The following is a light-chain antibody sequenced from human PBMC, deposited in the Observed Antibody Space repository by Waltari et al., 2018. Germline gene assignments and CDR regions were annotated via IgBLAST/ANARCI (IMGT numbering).Light chain of an antibody. Sequence: QSALTQPASVSGSPGQLITISCTGTSSDVGDYNFVSWYQQHPGKAPQLIISHVNSRPSGVSNRFSGSKSGNTASPTISELQAEDGADYYCSSYTTSNTLWVFGGGTKLTVL. CDR3: SSYTTSNTLWV. CDR2: HVN. J-gene: IGLJ3*02. V-gene: IGLV2-14*03. CDR1: SSDVGDYNF.